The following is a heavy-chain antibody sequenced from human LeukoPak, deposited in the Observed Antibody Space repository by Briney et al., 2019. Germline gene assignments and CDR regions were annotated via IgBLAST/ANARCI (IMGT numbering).Heavy chain of an antibody. J-gene: IGHJ3*01. Sequence: GGSLRLSCAGSGFSFSHTWMNWVRQAPGKGLEYIGHIKSKTNGGEATEYAAAVTGRFFISRDDSASTLYLHLNSLKTEDTAVYYCATDRIVGASAFDVWGQGTMVTVSS. D-gene: IGHD1-26*01. CDR1: GFSFSHTW. CDR3: ATDRIVGASAFDV. CDR2: IKSKTNGGEAT. V-gene: IGHV3-15*01.